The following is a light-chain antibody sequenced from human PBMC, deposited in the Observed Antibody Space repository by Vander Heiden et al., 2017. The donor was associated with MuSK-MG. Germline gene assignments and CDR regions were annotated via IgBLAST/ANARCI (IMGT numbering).Light chain of an antibody. J-gene: IGKJ4*01. CDR3: QHYGSSPPVT. Sequence: EMVLMQSPGTLSLSPGESAALSCRASQTVPSNSLAWYQQKPGQAPRLLIFAASRRAPGIPDRFSGSGSGTDFTLTIGRLEPEDFAVYYCQHQHYGSSPPVTFGGGTKVEIK. CDR1: QTVPSNS. V-gene: IGKV3-20*01. CDR2: AAS.